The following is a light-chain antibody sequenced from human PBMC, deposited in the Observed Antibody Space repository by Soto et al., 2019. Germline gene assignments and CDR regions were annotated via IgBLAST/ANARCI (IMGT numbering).Light chain of an antibody. CDR3: QQYGSSPWT. CDR2: GAS. CDR1: QSVSSSY. Sequence: DIVLTQSPGTLSLSPGERATLSCRASQSVSSSYLAWYQRKPGQAPRLLIYGASSRATGIPDMFSGSGSGTDFTLTISRLEPDDFAVFFCQQYGSSPWTFGQGTKVEVK. V-gene: IGKV3-20*01. J-gene: IGKJ1*01.